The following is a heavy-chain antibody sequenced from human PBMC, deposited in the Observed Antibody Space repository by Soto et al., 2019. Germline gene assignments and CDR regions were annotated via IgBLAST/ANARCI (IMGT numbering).Heavy chain of an antibody. CDR1: GGTFSSYA. J-gene: IGHJ6*02. CDR3: ARGYCSSTSCYITRHYYYYGMDV. D-gene: IGHD2-2*02. Sequence: VKVSFKASGGTFSSYAISWVLHGPGQGLELMGGIIPIFGTANYAQKFQGRVTITADESTSTAYMELSSLRSEDTAVYYCARGYCSSTSCYITRHYYYYGMDVWGQGTTVTVSS. V-gene: IGHV1-69*13. CDR2: IIPIFGTA.